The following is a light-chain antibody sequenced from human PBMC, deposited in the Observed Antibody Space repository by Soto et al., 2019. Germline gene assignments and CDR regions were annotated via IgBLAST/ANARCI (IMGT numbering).Light chain of an antibody. J-gene: IGKJ1*01. CDR1: QGISSF. V-gene: IGKV1-8*01. CDR2: AAS. CDR3: QQYYLYPRT. Sequence: IRMTQSPSSFSASTGDRVTITCRASQGISSFLAWYQQKSGKAPKLLMYAASTLRSGVPSRFSGSGSGTDFTLTISSLRSEDFATYYCQQYYLYPRTFGQGTKVDIK.